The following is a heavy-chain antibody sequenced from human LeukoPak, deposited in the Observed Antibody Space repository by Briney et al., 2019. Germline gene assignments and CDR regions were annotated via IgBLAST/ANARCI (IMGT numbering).Heavy chain of an antibody. J-gene: IGHJ4*02. V-gene: IGHV3-23*01. CDR2: ISGSGGST. CDR1: GFTFSSYA. Sequence: GGSLRLSCVVSGFTFSSYAMSWVRQAPGKGLEWVSGISGSGGSTYYADSVKGRFTISRDNSKNTLYLQMNSLRAEDTAVYYCAKSGYNRFDYWGQGTLVTVSS. CDR3: AKSGYNRFDY. D-gene: IGHD5-24*01.